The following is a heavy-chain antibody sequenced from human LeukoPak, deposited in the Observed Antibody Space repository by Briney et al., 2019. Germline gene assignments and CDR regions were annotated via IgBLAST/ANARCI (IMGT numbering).Heavy chain of an antibody. Sequence: SETLSLTCTVSGGSISSSPYYWGWIRQPPGKGLEWIVSIYYSGSTHYNPSLKSRVTIPVDTSKNQFSLKLSSVTAADTAVYYCAGNILTGDSVYYYYGVDVWSQGTTVTVSS. CDR3: AGNILTGDSVYYYYGVDV. CDR1: GGSISSSPYY. V-gene: IGHV4-39*01. CDR2: IYYSGST. D-gene: IGHD3-9*01. J-gene: IGHJ6*02.